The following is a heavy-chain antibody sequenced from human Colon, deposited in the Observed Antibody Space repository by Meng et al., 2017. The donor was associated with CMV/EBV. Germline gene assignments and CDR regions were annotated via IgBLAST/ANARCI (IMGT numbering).Heavy chain of an antibody. J-gene: IGHJ4*02. Sequence: ASVKVSCSTSGYAFVDYYIHWVRQAPGQRLEWMGWMNSNEGHTVYTPHLRGRVSMTRDTSSNTAYMELTSLKSDDTAVYFCARGSQSQRLLDYWGQGTLVTVSS. V-gene: IGHV1-2*02. CDR1: GYAFVDYY. CDR3: ARGSQSQRLLDY. CDR2: MNSNEGHT. D-gene: IGHD6-25*01.